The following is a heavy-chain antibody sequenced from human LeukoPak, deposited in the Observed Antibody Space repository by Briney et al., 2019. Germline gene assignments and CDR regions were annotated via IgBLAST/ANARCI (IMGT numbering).Heavy chain of an antibody. D-gene: IGHD3-10*01. Sequence: GGSLRLSCAASGFTFSSYAMSWVRRAPGKGLEGVSAIGGSGGSTYYADSVKGRFTISRDNSKNTLYLQMNSLRAEDTAVYYCAKAKGGFGELLSPGYYYYGMDVWGQGTTVTVSS. CDR1: GFTFSSYA. V-gene: IGHV3-23*01. CDR3: AKAKGGFGELLSPGYYYYGMDV. CDR2: IGGSGGST. J-gene: IGHJ6*02.